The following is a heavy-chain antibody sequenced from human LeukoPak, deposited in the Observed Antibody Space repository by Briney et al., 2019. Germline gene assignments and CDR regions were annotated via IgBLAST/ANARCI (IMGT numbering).Heavy chain of an antibody. CDR3: ARDPYCSGGSCYTFYYYYYYGMDV. Sequence: ASVKVSCKASGYTFTSYGISWVRQAPGQGLEWMGWISAYNGNTNYAQELQGRVTMTTDTSTSTAYMELRSLRSDDTAVYYCARDPYCSGGSCYTFYYYYYYGMDVGGQGTTVTVSS. CDR1: GYTFTSYG. J-gene: IGHJ6*02. D-gene: IGHD2-15*01. V-gene: IGHV1-18*01. CDR2: ISAYNGNT.